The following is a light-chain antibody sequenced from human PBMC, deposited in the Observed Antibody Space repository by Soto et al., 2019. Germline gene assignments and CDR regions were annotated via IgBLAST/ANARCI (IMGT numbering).Light chain of an antibody. CDR2: GVS. V-gene: IGKV3-20*01. J-gene: IGKJ1*01. Sequence: HPPNIPTFSSAGSATITFRALQSVSSTFLAWYQQKPGQAPRLLIFGVSNRTTGIPDRFSGSGSGTDFTLSIGTLDPEHFAGHSCGQFVSAPPRTVGQGTRLEIK. CDR1: QSVSSTF. CDR3: GQFVSAPPRT.